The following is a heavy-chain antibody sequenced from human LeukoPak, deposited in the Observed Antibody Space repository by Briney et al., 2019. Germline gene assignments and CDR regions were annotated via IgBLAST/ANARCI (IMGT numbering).Heavy chain of an antibody. Sequence: PSETLSLTCTVSGGSISSYYWSWIRQPPGKGLEWIGYIYYCGSTNYNPSLKSRVTIPVDTSKNQFSLKLSSVTAADTAVYYCASSSRPGYFDYWGQGTLVTVSS. CDR2: IYYCGST. V-gene: IGHV4-59*12. CDR1: GGSISSYY. D-gene: IGHD2-8*02. CDR3: ASSSRPGYFDY. J-gene: IGHJ4*02.